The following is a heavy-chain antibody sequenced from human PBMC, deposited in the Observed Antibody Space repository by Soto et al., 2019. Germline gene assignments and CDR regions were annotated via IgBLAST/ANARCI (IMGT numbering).Heavy chain of an antibody. D-gene: IGHD4-17*01. Sequence: PGGSLRLSCAASGFTFSSYAMSWVRQALGKGLVWVSAISGSGGNTFYADSVKGRFTITRDNSNNPPYLQLNSLRAEDTAIYYFSKGTVTTSYYYYVMDLWGQGTTVTVSS. V-gene: IGHV3-23*01. CDR3: SKGTVTTSYYYYVMDL. J-gene: IGHJ6*02. CDR2: ISGSGGNT. CDR1: GFTFSSYA.